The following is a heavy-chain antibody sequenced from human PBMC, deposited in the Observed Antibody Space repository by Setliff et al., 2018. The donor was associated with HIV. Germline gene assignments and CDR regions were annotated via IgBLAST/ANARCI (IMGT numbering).Heavy chain of an antibody. CDR3: ARDEGSGWPLDY. J-gene: IGHJ4*02. D-gene: IGHD6-19*01. CDR1: GYTFSDYY. Sequence: SVKVSCKASGYTFSDYYLHWVRQAPGQAIEWMGWINPIFGSPNYAQKFQGRVTITADKSTSTAYMQLSSLRSEDTAVYYCARDEGSGWPLDYWGQGTLVTVSS. CDR2: INPIFGSP. V-gene: IGHV1-69*06.